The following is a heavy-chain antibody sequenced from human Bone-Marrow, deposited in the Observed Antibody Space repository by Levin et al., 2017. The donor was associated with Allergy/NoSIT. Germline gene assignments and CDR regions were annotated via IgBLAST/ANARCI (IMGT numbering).Heavy chain of an antibody. CDR1: GASINNYY. CDR3: ARDPFGDY. J-gene: IGHJ4*01. Sequence: KPSETLSLTCIVSGASINNYYWTWIRQSPGKGLEWIGQIHYTEGTTYNPSLKSRVTMSLDTSTNQFSLRLKSATPADTAVYYCARDPFGDYWGHGILVTVSS. D-gene: IGHD3-16*01. V-gene: IGHV4-59*01. CDR2: IHYTEGT.